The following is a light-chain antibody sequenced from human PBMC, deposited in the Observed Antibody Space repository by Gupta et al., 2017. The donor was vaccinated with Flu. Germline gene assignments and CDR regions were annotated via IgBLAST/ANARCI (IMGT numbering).Light chain of an antibody. CDR3: SSYTTINTGV. CDR1: SSDVGAYNF. Sequence: QSALTQPASVSGSPGQSITISCTGTSSDVGAYNFASWYQQHPGKAPKLIIDEIINRPSGVSSRFSCSKSGNTASLTISGLQAEDEADYYCSSYTTINTGVFGTGTKVTVL. J-gene: IGLJ1*01. V-gene: IGLV2-14*01. CDR2: EII.